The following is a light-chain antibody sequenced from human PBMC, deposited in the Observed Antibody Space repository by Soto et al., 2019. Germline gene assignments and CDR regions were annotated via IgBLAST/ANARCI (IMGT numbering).Light chain of an antibody. CDR3: QSYDSSLSGYV. J-gene: IGLJ1*01. Sequence: SVLTQPPSVSGAPGQRVTISCTGSSSNIGAGYDVHWYQQLPGTAPNLLIYGNSNRPSGVPDRFSGSKSGTSASLAITGLQAEDEADYYCQSYDSSLSGYVFGTGTKVTVL. CDR1: SSNIGAGYD. CDR2: GNS. V-gene: IGLV1-40*01.